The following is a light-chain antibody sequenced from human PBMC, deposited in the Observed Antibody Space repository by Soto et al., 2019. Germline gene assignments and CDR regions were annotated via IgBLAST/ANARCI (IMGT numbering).Light chain of an antibody. Sequence: DIQMTQSPSSLSASVGDRVTITCQASQDISNYLNWYQQKPGKAPKLLIYDASNLETGVPSRFSGSGSGTDFTFTISSLRPEDFAVYYCQQYAVSPFAFGGGTKVDIK. V-gene: IGKV1-33*01. CDR1: QDISNY. CDR2: DAS. CDR3: QQYAVSPFA. J-gene: IGKJ4*01.